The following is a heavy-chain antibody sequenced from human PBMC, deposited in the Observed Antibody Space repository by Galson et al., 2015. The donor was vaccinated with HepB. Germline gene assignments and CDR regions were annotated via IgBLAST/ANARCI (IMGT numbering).Heavy chain of an antibody. Sequence: SLRLSCAASGFTFSSYAMHWVRQAPGKGLEWVAVISYDGSNKYYADSVKGRFTISRDNSKNTLYLQMNSLRAEDTAVYYCAREVVPAALYRPPNAFDIWGQGTMVTVSS. D-gene: IGHD2-2*01. CDR3: AREVVPAALYRPPNAFDI. CDR2: ISYDGSNK. CDR1: GFTFSSYA. V-gene: IGHV3-30-3*01. J-gene: IGHJ3*02.